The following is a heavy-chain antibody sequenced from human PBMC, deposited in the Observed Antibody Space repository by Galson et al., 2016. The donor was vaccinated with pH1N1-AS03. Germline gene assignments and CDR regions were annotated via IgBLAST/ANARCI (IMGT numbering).Heavy chain of an antibody. CDR3: ARAFCSGGSCYDYFYYAVDV. CDR1: GYTFTSYG. V-gene: IGHV1-18*01. Sequence: SVKVSCKASGYTFTSYGIGWVRQAPGQGLEWMEWISPYNGRTEYAQKLQGRVTMTTDTSTSTAYMELRSLISDDTAMYYCARAFCSGGSCYDYFYYAVDVWGQGTTVTVSS. J-gene: IGHJ6*02. CDR2: ISPYNGRT. D-gene: IGHD2-15*01.